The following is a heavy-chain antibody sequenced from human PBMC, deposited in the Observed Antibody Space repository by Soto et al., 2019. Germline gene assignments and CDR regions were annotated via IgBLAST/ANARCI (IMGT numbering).Heavy chain of an antibody. D-gene: IGHD3-10*01. V-gene: IGHV3-33*01. CDR3: SRENWFQDY. J-gene: IGHJ4*02. CDR2: IWYDGSNK. CDR1: GFTFSSYG. Sequence: LRLSCAASGFTFSSYGMHWVRQAPGKGLEWVAVIWYDGSNKYYADSVKGRFTISRDNAKNSLYLQMNSLRAGDTALYYCSRENWFQDYWGQGTQVTSPQ.